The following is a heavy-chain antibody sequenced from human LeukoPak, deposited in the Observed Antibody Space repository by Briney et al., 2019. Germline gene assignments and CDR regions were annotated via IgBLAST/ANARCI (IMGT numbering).Heavy chain of an antibody. V-gene: IGHV3-9*01. Sequence: GESLRLSCAASGFTFDDYAMHWVRRAPGKGLEWVSGISWNSGSIGYADSVKGRFTISRDNSKNTLYLQINSLRAEDTAVYYCAKDRYSIWYLTIDYWGQGTLVTVSS. J-gene: IGHJ4*02. CDR2: ISWNSGSI. D-gene: IGHD6-13*01. CDR3: AKDRYSIWYLTIDY. CDR1: GFTFDDYA.